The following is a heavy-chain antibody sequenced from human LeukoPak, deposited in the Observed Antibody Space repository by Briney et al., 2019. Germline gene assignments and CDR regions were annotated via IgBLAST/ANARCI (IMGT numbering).Heavy chain of an antibody. CDR2: IYYSGST. D-gene: IGHD1-26*01. CDR3: ARHRAPTTRTRYYFDY. CDR1: GGSISSSSYY. V-gene: IGHV4-39*01. J-gene: IGHJ4*02. Sequence: SETLSLTCTVSGGSISSSSYYWGWIRQPPGKGLEWIGSIYYSGSTYYNPSLESRVTISVDTSKNQFSLKLSSVTAADTAVYYCARHRAPTTRTRYYFDYWGQGTLVTVSS.